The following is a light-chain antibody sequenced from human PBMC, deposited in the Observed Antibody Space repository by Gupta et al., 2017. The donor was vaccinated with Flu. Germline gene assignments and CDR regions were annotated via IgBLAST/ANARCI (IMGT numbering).Light chain of an antibody. Sequence: DIQMTQSPSSLSASVGDRVTITCRASQSINSYLNWYQQKPGKAPKLLIYAASSWQSGVPSRFSGSGSGTDFTLTISSLQPEDFATYYCQQSYTTPQTFGQGTKVEIK. V-gene: IGKV1-39*01. CDR2: AAS. CDR3: QQSYTTPQT. CDR1: QSINSY. J-gene: IGKJ1*01.